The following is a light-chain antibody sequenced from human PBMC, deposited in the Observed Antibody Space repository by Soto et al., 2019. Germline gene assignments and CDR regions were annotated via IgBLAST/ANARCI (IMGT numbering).Light chain of an antibody. CDR3: QHYSNWPPT. V-gene: IGKV3-15*01. Sequence: EVVMTQSPATLSVSPGESVTLSCRASESVHKNLAWYQQKPGQGPSLLIYYASTRATGVPDRFTGSGSGTEFILTISSLQSEDFGVYHCQHYSNWPPTFGPGTKVEIK. CDR1: ESVHKN. J-gene: IGKJ3*01. CDR2: YAS.